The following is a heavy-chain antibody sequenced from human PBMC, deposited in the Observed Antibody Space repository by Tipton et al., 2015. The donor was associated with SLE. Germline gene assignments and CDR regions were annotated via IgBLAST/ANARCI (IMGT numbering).Heavy chain of an antibody. CDR1: GFTFDDYT. J-gene: IGHJ4*02. D-gene: IGHD4-23*01. Sequence: GSLRLSCAASGFTFDDYTIHWVRQAPGTGLWWVSLITWYGGNTNYADSVKGRFIISRDKNKNSLFLQMNSLTTDDTAFYYCAKDSMRWATGYYFDYWGLGTLVTVSS. CDR2: ITWYGGNT. V-gene: IGHV3-43*01. CDR3: AKDSMRWATGYYFDY.